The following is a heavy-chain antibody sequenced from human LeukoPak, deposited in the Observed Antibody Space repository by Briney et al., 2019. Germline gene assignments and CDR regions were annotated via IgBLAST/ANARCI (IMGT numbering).Heavy chain of an antibody. CDR1: GFTFTSSA. Sequence: ASVKVSCKASGFTFTSSAVQWVRQAPGQGLEWMGMIYPRDGSTSYAQKFQGRVTVTRDTSTSTVHMELSGLRSGDTAVYYCARDQEGFDYWGQGTLVTVSS. CDR2: IYPRDGST. J-gene: IGHJ4*02. CDR3: ARDQEGFDY. V-gene: IGHV1-46*01.